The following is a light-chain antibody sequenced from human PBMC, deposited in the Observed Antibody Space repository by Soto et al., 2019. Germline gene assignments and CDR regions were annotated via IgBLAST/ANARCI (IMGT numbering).Light chain of an antibody. V-gene: IGKV3-20*01. J-gene: IGKJ1*01. CDR3: QQYGTSPWT. CDR1: QSFGTNY. Sequence: EIVLTQSPGTLSLSPGERATLSCRASQSFGTNYLAWYQQKVGQATRLLIFAASKSATGIPDRFSGSGYGSDFTLTISRLEPEDFAVYYCQQYGTSPWTFGPGTKVEIK. CDR2: AAS.